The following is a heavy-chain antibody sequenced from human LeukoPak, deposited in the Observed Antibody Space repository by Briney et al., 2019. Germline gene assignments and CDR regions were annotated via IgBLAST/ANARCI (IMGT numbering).Heavy chain of an antibody. CDR1: GFTFSSYA. CDR3: ARWTPYGGKTGDAFDI. Sequence: GGSLRLSCAASGFTFSSYAMHWVRQAPGKGLEWVAVISYDGSNKYYADSVKGRFTISRDNSKNTLYLQMNSLRAEDTAVYYCARWTPYGGKTGDAFDIWGQGTMVTVSS. D-gene: IGHD4-23*01. V-gene: IGHV3-30-3*01. CDR2: ISYDGSNK. J-gene: IGHJ3*02.